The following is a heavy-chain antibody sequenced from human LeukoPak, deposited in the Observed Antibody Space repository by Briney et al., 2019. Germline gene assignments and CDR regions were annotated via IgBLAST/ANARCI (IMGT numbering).Heavy chain of an antibody. CDR2: ISGSGGST. CDR3: AKEGRYYDFWSGYYHFDY. Sequence: GGSLRLSCAASGFTFSSYAMSWVRQAPGKELEWVSAISGSGGSTYYADSVKGRFTISRDNSKNTLYLQMNSLRAEDTAVYYCAKEGRYYDFWSGYYHFDYWGQGTLVTVSS. D-gene: IGHD3-3*01. CDR1: GFTFSSYA. J-gene: IGHJ4*02. V-gene: IGHV3-23*01.